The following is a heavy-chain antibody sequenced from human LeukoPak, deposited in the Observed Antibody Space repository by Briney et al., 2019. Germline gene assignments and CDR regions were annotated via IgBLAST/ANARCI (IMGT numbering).Heavy chain of an antibody. CDR2: PTTKTNSCTE. CDR1: GFSITDHH. V-gene: IGHV3-72*01. J-gene: IGHJ4*02. Sequence: TGGSLRLSCAGAGFSITDHHMDWVRQAPGKGLEWVGHRPTTKTNSCTEQSAASVRGRFTISRDHSQNSLYLQLNSLKTEDTAVYYCVRVVTTGSGWYHFDNWGLGTLVTVSS. D-gene: IGHD6-13*01. CDR3: VRVVTTGSGWYHFDN.